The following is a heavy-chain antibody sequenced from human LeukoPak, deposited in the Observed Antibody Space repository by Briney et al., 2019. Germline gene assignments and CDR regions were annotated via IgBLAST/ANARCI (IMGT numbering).Heavy chain of an antibody. CDR3: ARDGALNWNDEFDY. V-gene: IGHV3-7*03. CDR1: GFTFSSYW. J-gene: IGHJ4*02. CDR2: IKQEGSEK. Sequence: SGGSLRLSCAASGFTFSSYWMSWVRQARGKGLEWGANIKQEGSEKYYVDSVKGRFTISRDNAKNSLYLQTNSLRAEDTAVYYCARDGALNWNDEFDYWGQGTLVTVSS. D-gene: IGHD1-1*01.